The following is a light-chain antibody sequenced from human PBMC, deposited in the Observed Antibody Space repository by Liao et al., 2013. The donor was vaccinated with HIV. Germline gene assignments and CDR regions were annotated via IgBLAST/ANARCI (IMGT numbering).Light chain of an antibody. CDR1: NIGSKS. Sequence: SYVLTQPPSVSVAPGKTARITCGEFNIGSKSVHWYHQKPGQAPVLVIYFDSDRPSGIPERFSGSNSGNTATLTISGAQALDEADYYCQTWDTGTGVFGTGTKVTV. CDR2: FDS. J-gene: IGLJ1*01. V-gene: IGLV3-21*01. CDR3: QTWDTGTGV.